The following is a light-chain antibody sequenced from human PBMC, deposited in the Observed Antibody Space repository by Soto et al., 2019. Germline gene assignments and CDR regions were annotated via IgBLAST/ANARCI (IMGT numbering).Light chain of an antibody. V-gene: IGKV1-5*01. CDR2: DAS. J-gene: IGKJ1*01. CDR3: QQYNNYSPT. Sequence: DMGMTQGPPTLSSSVGERVTKSWRASQSISSWLAWYQQKPGKAPKLLIYDASSLESGVPSRFSGSGSGTELPLTISSMQPDDFATYYYQQYNNYSPTFGQGTKVDIK. CDR1: QSISSW.